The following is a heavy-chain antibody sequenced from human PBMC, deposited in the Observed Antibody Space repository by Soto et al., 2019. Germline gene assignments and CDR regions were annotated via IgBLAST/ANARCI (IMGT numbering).Heavy chain of an antibody. Sequence: QVQLVQSGAEVKKPGSSVKVSCKASGGTFSSYAISWVRQAPGQGLEWMGGIIPIFGTANYAQKFQGRVTITADESTSTAYMELSSLRSEDTAVYYCAGDNRRPLLRPTGSDYYYYYGMDVWGQGTTVTVSS. J-gene: IGHJ6*02. CDR2: IIPIFGTA. CDR3: AGDNRRPLLRPTGSDYYYYYGMDV. V-gene: IGHV1-69*01. D-gene: IGHD2-15*01. CDR1: GGTFSSYA.